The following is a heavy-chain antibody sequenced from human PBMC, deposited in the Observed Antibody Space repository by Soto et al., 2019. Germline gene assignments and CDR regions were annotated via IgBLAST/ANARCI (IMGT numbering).Heavy chain of an antibody. CDR1: GFTFSSYA. J-gene: IGHJ4*02. Sequence: PGGSLRLSCAASGFTFSSYAMSWVRQAPGKGLGWVSAISGSGGSTYYADSVKGRFTNSRDNSKNTLYLQMNSLRAEDTAVYYCAKDLTITELTYFDYWGQGTLVTVSS. D-gene: IGHD1-7*01. CDR3: AKDLTITELTYFDY. V-gene: IGHV3-23*01. CDR2: ISGSGGST.